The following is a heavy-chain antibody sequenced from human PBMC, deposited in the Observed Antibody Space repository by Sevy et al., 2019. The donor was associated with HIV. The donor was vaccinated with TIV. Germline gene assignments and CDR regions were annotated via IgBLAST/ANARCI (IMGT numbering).Heavy chain of an antibody. J-gene: IGHJ4*02. V-gene: IGHV4-38-2*01. CDR2: IYHSGST. Sequence: SETLSLTCAVSGYSISSGYYWGWIRQPPGKGLEWIGSIYHSGSTYYNPSLKSRVTISVDTSKNQFSLKLSSVTAADTAVYYCARALPSGWHDYWGQGTLVTVSS. CDR1: GYSISSGYY. D-gene: IGHD6-19*01. CDR3: ARALPSGWHDY.